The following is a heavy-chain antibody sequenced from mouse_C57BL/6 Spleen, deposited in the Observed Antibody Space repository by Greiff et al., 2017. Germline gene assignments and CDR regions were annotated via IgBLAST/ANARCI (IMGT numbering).Heavy chain of an antibody. D-gene: IGHD4-1*01. CDR2: INPNNGGT. V-gene: IGHV1-26*01. Sequence: VQLQQSGPELVKPGASVKISCKASGYTFTDYYMNWVKQSHGKSLEWIGDINPNNGGTSYNQKFKGKATLTVDKSSSTAYMELRSLTSEDSAVYYCARGELGAFDYWGQGTTLTVSS. CDR1: GYTFTDYY. J-gene: IGHJ2*01. CDR3: ARGELGAFDY.